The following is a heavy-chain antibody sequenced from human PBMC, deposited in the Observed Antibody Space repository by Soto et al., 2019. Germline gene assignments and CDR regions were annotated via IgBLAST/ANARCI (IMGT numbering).Heavy chain of an antibody. Sequence: PGGSLRLSCAASGFPFSTSAMNWGRQAPGKGLEWVCIISGTSGAVHYAEPAKGRFTSSIDNSKNTLSLQMNSLSAEDTAVYYCGKDSGSCPVYNGMNVWGQGTTVTVSS. D-gene: IGHD1-26*01. V-gene: IGHV3-23*01. CDR1: GFPFSTSA. CDR2: ISGTSGAV. J-gene: IGHJ6*02. CDR3: GKDSGSCPVYNGMNV.